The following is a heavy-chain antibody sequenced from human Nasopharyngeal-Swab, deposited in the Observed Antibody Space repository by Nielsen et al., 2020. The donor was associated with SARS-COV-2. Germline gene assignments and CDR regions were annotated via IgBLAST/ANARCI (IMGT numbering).Heavy chain of an antibody. CDR2: ISAYNGNT. D-gene: IGHD1-26*01. J-gene: IGHJ4*02. V-gene: IGHV1-18*01. Sequence: ASVKVSCKASGYTFTSYGISWVRQAPGQGLEWMGWISAYNGNTNYAQKLQGRVTMTTDTSTSTACMELRSLTSDDTAVYYCARGDTIVGATYYFDYWGQGTLVTVSS. CDR1: GYTFTSYG. CDR3: ARGDTIVGATYYFDY.